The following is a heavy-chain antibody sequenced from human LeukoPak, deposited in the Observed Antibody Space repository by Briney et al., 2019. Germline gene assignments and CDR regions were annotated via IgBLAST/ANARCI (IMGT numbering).Heavy chain of an antibody. V-gene: IGHV1-2*06. CDR3: ARWRYSGYDFGY. Sequence: GASVKVSCKASGYTFTGYYMHWVRQAPGQGLEWMGRINPNSGGTNYAQKFQGRVTMTRDTSISTSYMELSRLRSDDTAVYYCARWRYSGYDFGYWGQGTLVTVSS. CDR2: INPNSGGT. CDR1: GYTFTGYY. J-gene: IGHJ4*02. D-gene: IGHD5-12*01.